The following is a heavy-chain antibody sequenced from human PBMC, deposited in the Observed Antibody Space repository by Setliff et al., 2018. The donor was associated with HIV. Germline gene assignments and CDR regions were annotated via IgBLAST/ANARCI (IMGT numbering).Heavy chain of an antibody. CDR3: AKAGSNYCDY. J-gene: IGHJ4*02. CDR2: VSWDGSSA. D-gene: IGHD2-15*01. CDR1: GFTFSNYA. V-gene: IGHV3-43*01. Sequence: GGSLRLSCAASGFTFSNYAMSWVRQVPGKGLEWVALVSWDGSSAYYADSVKGRFTISRDNSKNSLFLQMHSLKTEDTALYYCAKAGSNYCDYWGQGTLVTVSS.